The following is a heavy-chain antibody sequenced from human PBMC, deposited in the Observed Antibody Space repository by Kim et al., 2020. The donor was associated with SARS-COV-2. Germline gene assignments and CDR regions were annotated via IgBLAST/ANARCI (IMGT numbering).Heavy chain of an antibody. CDR3: ARVARVDTASLRVGYFDL. CDR1: GGSISSGSYY. J-gene: IGHJ2*01. Sequence: SETLSLTCTVSGGSISSGSYYWSWIRQPAGKGLEWIGRIYTSGSTNYNPSLKSRVTISVDTSKNQFSLKLSSVTAADTAVYYCARVARVDTASLRVGYFDLWGRGTLVTVSS. CDR2: IYTSGST. V-gene: IGHV4-61*02. D-gene: IGHD5-18*01.